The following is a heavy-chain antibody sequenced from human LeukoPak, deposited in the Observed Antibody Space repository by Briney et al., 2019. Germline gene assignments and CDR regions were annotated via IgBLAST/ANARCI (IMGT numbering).Heavy chain of an antibody. D-gene: IGHD3-3*01. Sequence: ASVKVSCKASGYTFTSYDINWVRQATGQGLEWMGRMNPNSGNTGYAQKFQGRVTMTRNTSISTAYMELSSLRSEDTAVYYCARGIARITIFGVVIRQNYYYYYMDVWGKGTTVTVSS. J-gene: IGHJ6*03. V-gene: IGHV1-8*01. CDR3: ARGIARITIFGVVIRQNYYYYYMDV. CDR2: MNPNSGNT. CDR1: GYTFTSYD.